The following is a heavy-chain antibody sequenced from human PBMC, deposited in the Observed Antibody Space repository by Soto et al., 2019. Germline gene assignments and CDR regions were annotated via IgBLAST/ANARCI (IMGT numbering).Heavy chain of an antibody. CDR3: ARDLRLIHNYGMDV. D-gene: IGHD3-10*01. J-gene: IGHJ6*02. Sequence: GGSLRLSCAASGFTFSSYGMHWVRQAPGKGLEWVAVIWYDGSNKYYADSVKGRFTISRDNSKNTLYLQMNSLRAEDTAVYYCARDLRLIHNYGMDVWGQGTTVTVSS. CDR2: IWYDGSNK. CDR1: GFTFSSYG. V-gene: IGHV3-33*01.